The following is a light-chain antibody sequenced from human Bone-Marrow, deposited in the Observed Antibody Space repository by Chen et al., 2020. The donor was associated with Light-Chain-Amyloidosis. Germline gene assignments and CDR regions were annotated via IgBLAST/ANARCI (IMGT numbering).Light chain of an antibody. J-gene: IGLJ2*01. CDR3: QSADSSGTDEVI. CDR1: DLPTKY. V-gene: IGLV3-25*03. Sequence: SYELTQPPSVSLSPGQTARITCYGDDLPTKYAYWYQQKPGQAPVLVIHRDTERPSGISERLSGSSSGTTATLTISGVQAEDEADYHGQSADSSGTDEVIFGGGTKLTVL. CDR2: RDT.